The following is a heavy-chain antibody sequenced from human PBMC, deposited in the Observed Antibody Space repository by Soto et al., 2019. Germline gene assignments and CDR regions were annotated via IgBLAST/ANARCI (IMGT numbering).Heavy chain of an antibody. Sequence: SETLSLTCTVSGGSISSYYWSWIRQPPGKGLEWIGYVYFSGSSKYNTSLKSRITISVDRSKSQFSLNLSFVTAADTAVYYCATMGTPATGLYFFDYWGQGSLVTVSS. CDR2: VYFSGSS. D-gene: IGHD2-15*01. CDR1: GGSISSYY. J-gene: IGHJ4*02. CDR3: ATMGTPATGLYFFDY. V-gene: IGHV4-59*01.